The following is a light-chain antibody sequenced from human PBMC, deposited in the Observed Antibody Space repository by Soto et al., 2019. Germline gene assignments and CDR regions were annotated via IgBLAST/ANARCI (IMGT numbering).Light chain of an antibody. CDR3: SSFAGSNNFPYV. Sequence: QSALTQPPSASGSPGQSVTISCTGTSSDVGAYDYVSWYQQHPGKAPKLMIYEINKPPSGVPDRFSGSKSVNTASLTVSGLQAEDEADYYCSSFAGSNNFPYVFGTGTKLTVL. J-gene: IGLJ1*01. CDR1: SSDVGAYDY. CDR2: EIN. V-gene: IGLV2-8*01.